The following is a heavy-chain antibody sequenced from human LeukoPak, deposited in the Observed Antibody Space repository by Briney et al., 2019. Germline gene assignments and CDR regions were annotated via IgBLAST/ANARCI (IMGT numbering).Heavy chain of an antibody. J-gene: IGHJ4*02. CDR3: ARDINFWSD. CDR2: INPNSGGT. CDR1: GYTFTNYG. D-gene: IGHD3-3*01. Sequence: ASVKVSCKSSGYTFTNYGIGWVRQAPGQGLEWMGWINPNSGGTNYAQKFQGRVTMTRDTSISTAYMELSRLRSDDTAVYYCARDINFWSDWGQGTLVTVSS. V-gene: IGHV1-2*02.